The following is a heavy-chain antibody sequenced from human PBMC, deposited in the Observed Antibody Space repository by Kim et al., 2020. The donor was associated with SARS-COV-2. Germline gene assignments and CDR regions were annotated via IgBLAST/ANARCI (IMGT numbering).Heavy chain of an antibody. Sequence: GGSLRLSCAASGFTFSSYGMHWVRQAPGKGLEWVAVIWHDGSNKYYADSVKGRFTISRDNSKNTLYLQMNSLRAEDTAVYYCAREIPAHDYSIYGMDVWGQGTTVTVSS. CDR3: AREIPAHDYSIYGMDV. D-gene: IGHD4-4*01. CDR2: IWHDGSNK. J-gene: IGHJ6*02. CDR1: GFTFSSYG. V-gene: IGHV3-33*01.